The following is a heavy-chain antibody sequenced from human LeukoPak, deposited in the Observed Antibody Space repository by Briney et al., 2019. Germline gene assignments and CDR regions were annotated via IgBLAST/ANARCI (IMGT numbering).Heavy chain of an antibody. D-gene: IGHD1-7*01. CDR1: VYTFTSYY. Sequence: ASVKVSCKASVYTFTSYYMHWVRQAPGQGLEWMGIINPSGGSTSYAQKFQGRVTMTRDTSTSTVYMELSSLRSEDTAVYYCARVVSGTTIDDYFDYWGQGTLVTVSS. CDR3: ARVVSGTTIDDYFDY. J-gene: IGHJ4*02. CDR2: INPSGGST. V-gene: IGHV1-46*01.